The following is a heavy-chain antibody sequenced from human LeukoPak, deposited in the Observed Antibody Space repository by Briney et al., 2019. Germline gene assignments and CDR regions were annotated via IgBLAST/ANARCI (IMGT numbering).Heavy chain of an antibody. CDR2: ISGSGGAT. J-gene: IGHJ4*02. CDR1: EFSVGSNY. V-gene: IGHV3-23*01. CDR3: ARGGVDHYGSGTYYLMYYFDH. D-gene: IGHD3-10*01. Sequence: PGGSLRLSCAASEFSVGSNYMTWVRQAPGKGLEWVSGISGSGGATYYADSMKGRFTVSRDDPHNTLYLQMNSVRAEDTAVYFCARGGVDHYGSGTYYLMYYFDHWGQGALVTVSS.